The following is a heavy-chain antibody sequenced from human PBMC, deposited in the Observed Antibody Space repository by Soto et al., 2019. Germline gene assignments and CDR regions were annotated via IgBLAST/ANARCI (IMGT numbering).Heavy chain of an antibody. CDR3: AKDGDFWSGYSSPHWFDP. CDR2: IISDGSST. Sequence: GGSLTLSCAAYGFTVSSYWMHWVRQAPGKGLVWVSRIISDGSSTSYADSVKGRFTISRDNAKNTLYLQMNSLRAEDTAVDYWAKDGDFWSGYSSPHWFDPWGQGTLVTV. CDR1: GFTVSSYW. D-gene: IGHD3-3*01. V-gene: IGHV3-74*01. J-gene: IGHJ5*02.